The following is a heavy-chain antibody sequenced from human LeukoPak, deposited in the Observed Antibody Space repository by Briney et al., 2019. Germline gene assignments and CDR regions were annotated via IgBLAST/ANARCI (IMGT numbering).Heavy chain of an antibody. CDR3: ARGPYSSGWYYFDY. CDR2: ISSSGSTI. D-gene: IGHD6-19*01. J-gene: IGHJ4*02. Sequence: GGSLRLSCAASGFTFSDYYMSWIRQAPGKELEWVSYISSSGSTIYYADSVKGRFTFSRDNAKNSLYLQMNSLRAEDTAVYYCARGPYSSGWYYFDYWGQGTLVTVSS. CDR1: GFTFSDYY. V-gene: IGHV3-11*01.